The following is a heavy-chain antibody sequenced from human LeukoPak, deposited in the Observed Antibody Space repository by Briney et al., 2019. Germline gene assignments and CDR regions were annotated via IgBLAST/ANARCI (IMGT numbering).Heavy chain of an antibody. CDR3: TTTVAPYYFDY. D-gene: IGHD6-19*01. Sequence: PGGSLRLSCAASGFTFSNAWISWVRQAPGKGLEWVGRIKSKTDGGTTDYAAPVKGRFTISRDDSKNTLYLQMNSLKTEDTAVYYCTTTVAPYYFDYWGQGTLVTVSS. V-gene: IGHV3-15*01. CDR1: GFTFSNAW. CDR2: IKSKTDGGTT. J-gene: IGHJ4*02.